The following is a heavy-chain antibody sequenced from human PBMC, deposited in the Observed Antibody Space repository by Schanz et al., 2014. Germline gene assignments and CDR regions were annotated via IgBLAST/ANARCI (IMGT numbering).Heavy chain of an antibody. J-gene: IGHJ4*02. D-gene: IGHD5-18*01. Sequence: DVQLVDSGGGLVQPGGSLRLSCAASGFTVSNSYIHWVRQAPGKGLEWVSGISGSGGSTYGTGSVRGRFTISRDNSKNSLYLQINILRAEDTAVYYCARGTDTAMEHRPFDYWGQGTLVTVSS. CDR3: ARGTDTAMEHRPFDY. CDR1: GFTVSNSY. CDR2: SGSGGST. V-gene: IGHV3-53*01.